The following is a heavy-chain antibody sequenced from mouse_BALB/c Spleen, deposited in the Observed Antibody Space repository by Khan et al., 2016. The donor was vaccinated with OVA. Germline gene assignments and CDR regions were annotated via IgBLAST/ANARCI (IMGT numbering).Heavy chain of an antibody. CDR2: INTETGEP. CDR1: GYTFTDYS. CDR3: ARWLLRGNYYAMDY. J-gene: IGHJ4*01. Sequence: QIQLVQSGPELEKPGETVKISCKASGYTFTDYSMHWVKQAPGKGLKWMGWINTETGEPTYADDFKGRFAFTLETSASTDYLQINNLKNEDTATYFCARWLLRGNYYAMDYWGQGTSVTVSS. D-gene: IGHD2-3*01. V-gene: IGHV9-2-1*01.